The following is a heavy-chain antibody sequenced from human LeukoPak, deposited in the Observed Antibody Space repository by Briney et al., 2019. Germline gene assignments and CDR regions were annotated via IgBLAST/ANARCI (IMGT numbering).Heavy chain of an antibody. V-gene: IGHV3-13*01. Sequence: GGSLRLSCAASGFTFSSYDMHWVRQATGKGLEWFSAIGVAANTFYSGSVKGRFTISRENAKNSLYLLMSSLRAEDTAVYYCARQNTPHGNFDYWGQGTLVTVSS. CDR3: ARQNTPHGNFDY. CDR1: GFTFSSYD. CDR2: IGVAANT. J-gene: IGHJ4*02. D-gene: IGHD1-26*01.